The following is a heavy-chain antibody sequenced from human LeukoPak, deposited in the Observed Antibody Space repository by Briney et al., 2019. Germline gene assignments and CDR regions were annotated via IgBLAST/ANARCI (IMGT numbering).Heavy chain of an antibody. CDR1: RYTFTSYD. Sequence: ASVEVSCKTSRYTFTSYDINWVRQATGQGLEWMGWMNPKSGNTDYAQKFQGRVTMTSDTSIDTAYMELSNLRSEDTAVYYCARGRKAGVGRVYYMDVWGKGTTVTVFS. CDR2: MNPKSGNT. V-gene: IGHV1-8*02. D-gene: IGHD3/OR15-3a*01. CDR3: ARGRKAGVGRVYYMDV. J-gene: IGHJ6*03.